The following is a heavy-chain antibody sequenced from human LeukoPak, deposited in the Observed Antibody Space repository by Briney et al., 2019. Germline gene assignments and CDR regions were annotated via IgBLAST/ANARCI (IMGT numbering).Heavy chain of an antibody. CDR2: ISGSGGST. CDR1: GFTFSSYA. CDR3: AKETPEGVTFDY. D-gene: IGHD5-18*01. Sequence: TGGSLRLSCAASGFTFSSYAMSWVRQAPGKGLEWVSAISGSGGSTYYADSVQGRFTISRDNSKNTLYLQMNSLRVEDTAVYYCAKETPEGVTFDYWAQGTLVTVSS. J-gene: IGHJ4*02. V-gene: IGHV3-23*01.